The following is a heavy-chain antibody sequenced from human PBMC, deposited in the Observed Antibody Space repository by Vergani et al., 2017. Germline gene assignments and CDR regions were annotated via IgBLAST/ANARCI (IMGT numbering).Heavy chain of an antibody. CDR3: ARGGRGYSYGLALHYYYGIDV. CDR1: GFTFSSYW. Sequence: EVQLVESGGGLVQPGGSLRLSCAASGFTFSSYWMSWVRQAPGKGLEWVANIKQDGSEKYYVDCVKGRFTISRDNAKNSLYLQINSLRAEDTAVYYCARGGRGYSYGLALHYYYGIDVWGQGTTVTVSS. V-gene: IGHV3-7*01. D-gene: IGHD5-18*01. CDR2: IKQDGSEK. J-gene: IGHJ6*02.